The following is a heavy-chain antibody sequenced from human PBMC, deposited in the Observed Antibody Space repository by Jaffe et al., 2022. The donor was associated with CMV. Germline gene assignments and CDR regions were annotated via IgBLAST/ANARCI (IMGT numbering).Heavy chain of an antibody. CDR3: AREHTAMADF. CDR1: GFTFSNYW. V-gene: IGHV3-7*01. CDR2: IRQDGSEN. D-gene: IGHD5-18*01. Sequence: EVQLVESGGDSVQPGGSLRLSCAASGFTFSNYWMSWVRQAPGKGLEWVANIRQDGSENYYVDSVKGRFTISRENAKNSLYLQMNSLRAEDTAVYYCAREHTAMADFWGQGTLVTVSS. J-gene: IGHJ4*02.